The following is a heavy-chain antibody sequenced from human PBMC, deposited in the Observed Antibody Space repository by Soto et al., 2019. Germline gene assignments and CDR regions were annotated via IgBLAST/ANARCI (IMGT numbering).Heavy chain of an antibody. CDR1: GSTMSTHA. CDR2: FSGRSGDT. CDR3: ARDSSAWDNYFDS. J-gene: IGHJ4*02. D-gene: IGHD6-19*01. V-gene: IGHV3-23*01. Sequence: GGSLRLSCAASGSTMSTHAMTWVRQAPGKGLEWVSTFSGRSGDTYYAASVKGRFTISAEKSKNTVILEMNNPRADDTAVYYCARDSSAWDNYFDSLVQGIKVTVSS.